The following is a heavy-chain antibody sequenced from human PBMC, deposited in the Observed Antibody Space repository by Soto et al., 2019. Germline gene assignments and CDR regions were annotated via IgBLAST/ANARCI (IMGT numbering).Heavy chain of an antibody. J-gene: IGHJ6*02. CDR1: GFNPESYS. D-gene: IGHD3-10*01. V-gene: IGHV3-21*01. Sequence: GGSLRLSCAASGFNPESYSVNWVRQAPGKGLEWVSSMTPSSGYIYHADSVKGRFTISRDNGKSSFYLQMNNLRTEDTAVYYCARYTYGSPGDVWHYYGMYVLSQRATVPVSS. CDR2: MTPSSGYI. CDR3: ARYTYGSPGDVWHYYGMYV.